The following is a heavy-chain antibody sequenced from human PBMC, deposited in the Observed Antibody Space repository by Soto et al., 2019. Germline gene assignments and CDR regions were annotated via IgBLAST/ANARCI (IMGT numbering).Heavy chain of an antibody. Sequence: SETLSLTCTVSGGSISFYYWSWIRQPPGKGLEWIGYIYYSGSTNYNPTLKSRVTISVDTSKNQFSLKLSSVTAADTAVYYCARALILTGYYIHDAFDIWGQGTMVTVSS. CDR3: ARALILTGYYIHDAFDI. J-gene: IGHJ3*02. D-gene: IGHD3-9*01. CDR1: GGSISFYY. CDR2: IYYSGST. V-gene: IGHV4-59*01.